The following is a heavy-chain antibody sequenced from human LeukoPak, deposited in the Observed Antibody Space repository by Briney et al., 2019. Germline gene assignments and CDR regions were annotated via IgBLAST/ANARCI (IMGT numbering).Heavy chain of an antibody. CDR1: GYTFTSYG. Sequence: ASVKVSCKASGYTFTSYGISWVRRAPGQGLEWMGWISAYNGNTNYAQKLQGRVTMTTDTSTSTAYMELRSLRSDDTAVYYCARDRITMVRGAKSGKDWFDPWGQGTLVTVSS. D-gene: IGHD3-10*01. CDR3: ARDRITMVRGAKSGKDWFDP. J-gene: IGHJ5*02. V-gene: IGHV1-18*01. CDR2: ISAYNGNT.